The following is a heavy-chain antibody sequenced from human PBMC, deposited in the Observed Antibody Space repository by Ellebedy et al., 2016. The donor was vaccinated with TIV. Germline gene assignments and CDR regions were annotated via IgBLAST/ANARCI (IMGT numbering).Heavy chain of an antibody. CDR2: IYSRGST. CDR3: ARDESPFNYDSSGLLGLNWFEP. CDR1: GGSLGRYS. D-gene: IGHD3-22*01. J-gene: IGHJ5*02. Sequence: MPSETLSLTCTVSGGSLGRYSWSWIRQPAGKGLEWIGHIYSRGSTNYNPSLKSRVTMSVDAYKNQFSLRLNSVTAADTAMYYCARDESPFNYDSSGLLGLNWFEPWGPGVQVIVSS. V-gene: IGHV4-4*07.